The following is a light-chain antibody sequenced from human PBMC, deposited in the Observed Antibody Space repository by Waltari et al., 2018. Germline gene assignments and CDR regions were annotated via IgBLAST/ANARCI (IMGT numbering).Light chain of an antibody. CDR1: SSDIGGYKY. CDR2: DVT. V-gene: IGLV2-11*01. CDR3: CSYAGRYTNYV. J-gene: IGLJ1*01. Sequence: QSALTQPRSVSGSPGQSVTLSCTGTSSDIGGYKYVSWYQQHPGKAPKLIIYDVTERPSGVPDRFSGSKSDNKASLTISGLQADDEADYYCCSYAGRYTNYVFGSGTKVTVL.